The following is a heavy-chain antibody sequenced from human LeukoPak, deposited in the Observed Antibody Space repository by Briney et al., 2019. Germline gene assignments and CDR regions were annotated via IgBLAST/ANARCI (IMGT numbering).Heavy chain of an antibody. Sequence: GGSLRLSCAASGFTFSTYEMNWVRQAPGKGLEWVSEISTRGSSRYYADSVKGRFTISRDNAKNSLYLQMNNLRVEDTAVYYCARLYRDYMDVWGKGTTVTISS. CDR1: GFTFSTYE. J-gene: IGHJ6*03. CDR2: ISTRGSSR. V-gene: IGHV3-48*03. CDR3: ARLYRDYMDV. D-gene: IGHD1-26*01.